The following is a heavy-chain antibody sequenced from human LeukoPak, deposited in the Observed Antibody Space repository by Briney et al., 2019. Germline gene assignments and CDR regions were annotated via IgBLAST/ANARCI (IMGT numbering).Heavy chain of an antibody. CDR1: GGSFSGYY. V-gene: IGHV4-34*01. J-gene: IGHJ6*03. D-gene: IGHD6-19*01. CDR2: INHSGST. CDR3: ARDAVAGHGGYYYYMDV. Sequence: PSETLSLTCAVYGGSFSGYYWSWIRQPPGKGLEWIGEINHSGSTNYNPSLKSRVTISVDTSKNQFSLKLSSVTAADTAVYYCARDAVAGHGGYYYYMDVWGKGTTVTVSS.